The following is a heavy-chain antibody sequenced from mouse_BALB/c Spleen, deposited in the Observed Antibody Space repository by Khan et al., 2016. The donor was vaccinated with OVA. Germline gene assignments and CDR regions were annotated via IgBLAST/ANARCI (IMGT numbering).Heavy chain of an antibody. CDR2: IWRGGNT. CDR3: ARKSRYYGNRIYYTVDY. Sequence: QVQLKESGPGLVQPSLSLYITCTVSGFSLTNYGVHWVRQSPGKGLEWLGVIWRGGNTDYNEAFISRLSINNDNSKSQIFFKMNSLQTNDTAIYYCARKSRYYGNRIYYTVDYWGQGTSVTVSS. D-gene: IGHD1-1*01. J-gene: IGHJ4*01. CDR1: GFSLTNYG. V-gene: IGHV2-2*02.